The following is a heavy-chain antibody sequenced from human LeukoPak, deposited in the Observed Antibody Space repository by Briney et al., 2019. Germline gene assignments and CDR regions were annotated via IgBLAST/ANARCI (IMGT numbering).Heavy chain of an antibody. CDR1: GYTFTGYY. D-gene: IGHD6-13*01. V-gene: IGHV1-2*04. CDR3: ARGSLAAAVNLDFDY. J-gene: IGHJ4*02. Sequence: GGSVKVSCKASGYTFTGYYMHWVRQAPGQGLEWMGWINPNSGGTNYAQKFQGWVTMTRDTSISTAYMELSRLRSDDTAVYYCARGSLAAAVNLDFDYWGQGTLVTVSS. CDR2: INPNSGGT.